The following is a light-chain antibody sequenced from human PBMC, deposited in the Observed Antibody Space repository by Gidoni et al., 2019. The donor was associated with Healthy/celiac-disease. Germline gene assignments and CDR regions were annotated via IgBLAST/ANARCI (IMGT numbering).Light chain of an antibody. CDR1: QRISSY. Sequence: DIQMTQSPSSLSASVGDRVTITCRASQRISSYLHWYQQKPGKAPKLLIYAASSLQSGVPSRLSGSGSGTDFTLTISSLRPEDFATYYCKQSYSTPLTFGGGTKVEIK. V-gene: IGKV1-39*01. CDR3: KQSYSTPLT. J-gene: IGKJ4*02. CDR2: AAS.